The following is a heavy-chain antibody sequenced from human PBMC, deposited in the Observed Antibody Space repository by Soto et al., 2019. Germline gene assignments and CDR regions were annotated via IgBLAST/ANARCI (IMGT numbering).Heavy chain of an antibody. CDR1: GFTFSSYA. D-gene: IGHD3-3*01. Sequence: QPGGSLRLSCSASGFTFSSYAMHWVRQAPGKGLEYVSAISSNGGSTYYADSVKGRFTISRDNSKNTLYLQMSSLRAEDTAVYYCVKTFSHYDFWSGYYRGRAFDYWGQGTLVTVSS. CDR3: VKTFSHYDFWSGYYRGRAFDY. V-gene: IGHV3-64D*06. J-gene: IGHJ4*02. CDR2: ISSNGGST.